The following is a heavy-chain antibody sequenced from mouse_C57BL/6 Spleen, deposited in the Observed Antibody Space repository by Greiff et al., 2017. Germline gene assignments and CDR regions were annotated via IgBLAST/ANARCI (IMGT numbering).Heavy chain of an antibody. Sequence: EVMLVESGGGLVKPGGSLKLSCAASGFTFSSYTMSWVRQTPEKRLEWVATISGGGGNTYYPDSVKGRFTISRDNAKNTLYLQMSSLRSEDTALYYWARPPYYGSYYYAMDYWGQGTSVTVSS. CDR2: ISGGGGNT. CDR3: ARPPYYGSYYYAMDY. CDR1: GFTFSSYT. V-gene: IGHV5-9*01. D-gene: IGHD1-1*01. J-gene: IGHJ4*01.